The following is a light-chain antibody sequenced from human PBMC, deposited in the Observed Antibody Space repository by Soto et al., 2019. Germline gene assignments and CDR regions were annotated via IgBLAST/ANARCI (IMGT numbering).Light chain of an antibody. Sequence: EIVLTQSPGTRSLSPVVVATLAFMGSRSVSSSFLAWYQQKPGQAPRLLIYGASSRATGIPDRFSGSGSGTDFTLTISRLEPEDFAVYYCQQYGSSPPLTFGGGTKVDIK. CDR2: GAS. V-gene: IGKV3-20*01. J-gene: IGKJ4*01. CDR1: RSVSSSF. CDR3: QQYGSSPPLT.